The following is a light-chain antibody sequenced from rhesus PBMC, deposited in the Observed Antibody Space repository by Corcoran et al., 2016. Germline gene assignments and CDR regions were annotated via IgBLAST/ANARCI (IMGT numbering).Light chain of an antibody. Sequence: ETVVTQSPATLSLSPGERATLSCRASQSVGSYLAWYQQKPGQAPRLLIYGASSRANGIPDRFSGSGSGTDFTLTISSLVPEDVGIYYCQQSSNLSPLTFGGGTKVELK. J-gene: IGKJ4*01. CDR2: GAS. CDR3: QQSSNLSPLT. CDR1: QSVGSY. V-gene: IGKV3-24*04.